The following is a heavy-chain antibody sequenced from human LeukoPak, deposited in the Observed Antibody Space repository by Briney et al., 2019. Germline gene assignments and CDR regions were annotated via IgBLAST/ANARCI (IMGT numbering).Heavy chain of an antibody. Sequence: GGSLRLSCAASGFTVSSNYMSWVRQAPGKGLEWVSVIYSGGSTYYADSVKGRFTISRDNSKNTLYLQMNSLRAEDTAVYYCAKGYYHPGLYFQYWGQGTLVTVSS. J-gene: IGHJ1*01. V-gene: IGHV3-66*01. CDR2: IYSGGST. CDR3: AKGYYHPGLYFQY. CDR1: GFTVSSNY. D-gene: IGHD2/OR15-2a*01.